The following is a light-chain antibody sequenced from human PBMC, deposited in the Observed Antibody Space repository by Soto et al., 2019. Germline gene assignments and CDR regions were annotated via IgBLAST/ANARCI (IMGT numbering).Light chain of an antibody. Sequence: DVQMTQSPSTLSASVGDRVTITCRASQSISNWLAWYQQKPGKAPKLLISDASSLKSGVPSRFSGSGSGTEFTLTNSSLQPDDFAPYYCQQYNSYSTFGQGTKLEIK. CDR2: DAS. CDR3: QQYNSYST. CDR1: QSISNW. V-gene: IGKV1-5*01. J-gene: IGKJ2*01.